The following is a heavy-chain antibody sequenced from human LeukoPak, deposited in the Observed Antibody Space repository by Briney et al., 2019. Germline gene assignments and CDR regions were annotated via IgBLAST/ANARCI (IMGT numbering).Heavy chain of an antibody. V-gene: IGHV4-59*01. CDR3: GRGTLPGGV. CDR1: AGSISGYY. D-gene: IGHD3-10*01. CDR2: IYYSGNT. Sequence: SETLSLTCNVSAGSISGYYWSWIRQPPGKGLEYIGHIYYSGNTNYNPSLMSRVTISVDTSKNQFSLKLSSVTAADTAVYYCGRGTLPGGVWGQGTTVTVSS. J-gene: IGHJ6*02.